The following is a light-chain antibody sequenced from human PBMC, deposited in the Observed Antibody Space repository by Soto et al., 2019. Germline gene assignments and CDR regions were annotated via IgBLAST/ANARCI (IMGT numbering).Light chain of an antibody. CDR3: QQYYTTPLT. Sequence: DIVMTQSPDSLAVSLGERATINCKSSQSVLYSSNNKNYLTWYQQKPGQPPKLLIYWASTRESGVPDRFSGSGSGTDFTLTISSLQAEDVGVYYCQQYYTTPLTFGRGTKVEIK. CDR2: WAS. J-gene: IGKJ4*01. CDR1: QSVLYSSNNKNY. V-gene: IGKV4-1*01.